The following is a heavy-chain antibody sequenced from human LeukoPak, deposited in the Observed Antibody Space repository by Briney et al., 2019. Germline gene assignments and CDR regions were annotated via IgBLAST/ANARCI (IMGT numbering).Heavy chain of an antibody. CDR3: TRHYDDYVWGSYRYGHDY. CDR1: GFTFSGSA. J-gene: IGHJ4*02. V-gene: IGHV3-73*01. Sequence: PEGSLRLSCAASGFTFSGSAMHWVRQASGKGLEWVGRIRSKANSYATAYAASVKGRFTISRDDSKNTAYLQMNSLKTEDTAVYYCTRHYDDYVWGSYRYGHDYWGQGTLVTVSS. D-gene: IGHD3-16*02. CDR2: IRSKANSYAT.